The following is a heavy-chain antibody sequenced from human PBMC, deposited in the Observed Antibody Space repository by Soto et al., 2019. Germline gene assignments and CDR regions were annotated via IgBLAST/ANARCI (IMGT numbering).Heavy chain of an antibody. D-gene: IGHD2-8*02. CDR1: GGSIISNNL. CDR3: ARDKITGLFDY. CDR2: IHHSGST. J-gene: IGHJ4*02. Sequence: SETLSLTCAVSGGSIISNNLWSWVRQFPGKGLEWIGEIHHSGSTNYNPSLKSRVTISVDTSKNQFSLKLTSVTAADTAVYYCARDKITGLFDYWGQGTLVTVSS. V-gene: IGHV4-4*02.